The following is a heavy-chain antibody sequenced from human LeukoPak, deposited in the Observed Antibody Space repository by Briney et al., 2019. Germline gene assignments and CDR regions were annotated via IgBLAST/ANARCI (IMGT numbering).Heavy chain of an antibody. V-gene: IGHV3-49*04. CDR3: TRGGGFVWGSYRPIDY. D-gene: IGHD3-16*02. CDR1: GFTFGDYP. Sequence: GGSLRLSCTGSGFTFGDYPMSWVRQAPGKGLEWVGFIRGKAYGGTTEYAASVKGRFTISRDDSETVAYLQMNTLKIEDAAVYCCTRGGGFVWGSYRPIDYWGQGTLVTVSS. CDR2: IRGKAYGGTT. J-gene: IGHJ4*02.